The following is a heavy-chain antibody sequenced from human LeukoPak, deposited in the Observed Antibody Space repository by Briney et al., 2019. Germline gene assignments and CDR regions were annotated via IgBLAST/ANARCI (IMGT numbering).Heavy chain of an antibody. CDR3: AKGGINWGNWFDP. Sequence: PGGSLRLSCAASGFTFSSYAMHWVRQAPGKGLERVSLISGDGGSTYYADSVKGRFTISRDNSKNSLYLQMNSLRTEDTALYYCAKGGINWGNWFDPWGQGTLVTVSS. V-gene: IGHV3-43*02. J-gene: IGHJ5*02. D-gene: IGHD7-27*01. CDR2: ISGDGGST. CDR1: GFTFSSYA.